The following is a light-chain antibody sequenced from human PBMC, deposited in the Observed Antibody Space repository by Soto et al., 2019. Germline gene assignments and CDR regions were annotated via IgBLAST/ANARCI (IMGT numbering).Light chain of an antibody. CDR1: QTVTSN. CDR3: QQYDNWRVT. J-gene: IGKJ4*01. V-gene: IGKV3-15*01. CDR2: GAS. Sequence: EIVMTQSPATLSVSPGERVTFSFRATQTVTSNLAWYQHKPRQTPRLLSYGASTGATGIPARFSGSWSGTEFTLTINSLQSEGCAIYYCQQYDNWRVTFGGGTKVDIK.